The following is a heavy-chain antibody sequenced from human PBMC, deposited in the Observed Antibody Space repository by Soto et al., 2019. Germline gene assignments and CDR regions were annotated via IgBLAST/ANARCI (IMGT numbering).Heavy chain of an antibody. V-gene: IGHV1-69*02. J-gene: IGHJ3*02. Sequence: QVQLVQSGAEVKKPGSSVKVSCKASGGTFSSYTISWVRQAPGQGLEWMGRIIPILGIANYAQKFQGRVTITADKSTSTAYMELTNLRSEYTAGYYCSRRTERLLAVRGAADDFDIWGQGTRVTVS. D-gene: IGHD1-1*01. CDR1: GGTFSSYT. CDR2: IIPILGIA. CDR3: SRRTERLLAVRGAADDFDI.